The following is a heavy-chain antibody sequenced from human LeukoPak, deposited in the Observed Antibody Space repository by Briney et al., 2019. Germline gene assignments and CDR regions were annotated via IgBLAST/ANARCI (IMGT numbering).Heavy chain of an antibody. CDR3: ARGHCTNGVCYNFDY. CDR2: INPSGGST. CDR1: GYTFTSYY. J-gene: IGHJ4*02. V-gene: IGHV1-46*01. D-gene: IGHD2-8*01. Sequence: ASVKVSCKASGYTFTSYYMHWVRQXPGQGLEWMGIINPSGGSTSYAQKFQGRVTMTRDTSTSTVYMELSSLRSEDTAVYYCARGHCTNGVCYNFDYRGQGTLVTVSS.